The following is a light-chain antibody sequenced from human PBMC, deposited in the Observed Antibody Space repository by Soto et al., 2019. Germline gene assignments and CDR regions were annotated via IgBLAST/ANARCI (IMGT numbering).Light chain of an antibody. CDR1: QSISSY. Sequence: DIQMTQSPSSLSASVGDRVTITCRASQSISSYLNWYQQKPGKAPKLLIYAASSLQSGVPSRFSGSGSGTEFTLTISSLQPEDFATYYSQQCYSTRLTFGGGTKVEIK. V-gene: IGKV1-39*01. CDR2: AAS. J-gene: IGKJ4*01. CDR3: QQCYSTRLT.